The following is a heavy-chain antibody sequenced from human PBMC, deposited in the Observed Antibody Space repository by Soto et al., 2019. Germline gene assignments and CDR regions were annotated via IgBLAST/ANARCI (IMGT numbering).Heavy chain of an antibody. CDR2: INHSGST. CDR1: DGSMNSDSSY. Sequence: QLQLQESGPGLVKPSETLSLTCRVSDGSMNSDSSYWGWIRQPPGNGLEWFGVINHSGSTYHNLSLKGRVTMSVDASRNQFSLKLTSMTAADTAVYYCARLGGYVSVGYYYLWDSWGQGTLVSVSS. CDR3: ARLGGYVSVGYYYLWDS. D-gene: IGHD3-22*01. J-gene: IGHJ4*02. V-gene: IGHV4-39*01.